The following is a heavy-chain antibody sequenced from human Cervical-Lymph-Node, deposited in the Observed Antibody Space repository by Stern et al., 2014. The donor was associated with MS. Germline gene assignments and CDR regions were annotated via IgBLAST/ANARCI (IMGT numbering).Heavy chain of an antibody. CDR1: GFSFSSYG. D-gene: IGHD3-22*01. V-gene: IGHV3-30*18. Sequence: VQLVESGGIVVQHGRSLRLSCVASGFSFSSYGMHWVRQAPGKGLEWVAVISYDGSNAYYADSVKGRFTISRDNSKNTLYLQLNSLRAEDTAVYFCAKDRGMIVVVTYSLDSWGQGTLVTVSS. CDR2: ISYDGSNA. J-gene: IGHJ4*02. CDR3: AKDRGMIVVVTYSLDS.